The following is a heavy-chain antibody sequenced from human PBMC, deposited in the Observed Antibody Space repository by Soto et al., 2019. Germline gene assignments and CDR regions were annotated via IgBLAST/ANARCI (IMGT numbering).Heavy chain of an antibody. J-gene: IGHJ4*02. CDR3: VNLGILRGLLLDY. CDR1: GFTFSTYA. Sequence: GGSLRLSCSASGFTFSTYAMHWVRQAPGQGLEYVSGIPGGGGATYYADSVKGRFTISRDNSKNTLYLQMTSLRPEDTAVYYCVNLGILRGLLLDYWGQGTLVTVSS. V-gene: IGHV3-64D*08. CDR2: IPGGGGAT. D-gene: IGHD2-15*01.